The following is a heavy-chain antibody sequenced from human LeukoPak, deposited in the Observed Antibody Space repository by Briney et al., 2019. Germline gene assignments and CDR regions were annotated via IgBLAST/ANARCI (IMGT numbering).Heavy chain of an antibody. CDR1: GFTFTSYS. CDR3: ARDYWWNYDY. J-gene: IGHJ4*02. V-gene: IGHV3-21*01. Sequence: GGSLRLSCAASGFTFTSYSMNWVRQAPGRGLEWVSSIRFTGSYIYYADSVKGRFTISRDDAKNLLSLQMISLRAEDTAIYYCARDYWWNYDYWGQGTLVTVSS. D-gene: IGHD1-7*01. CDR2: IRFTGSYI.